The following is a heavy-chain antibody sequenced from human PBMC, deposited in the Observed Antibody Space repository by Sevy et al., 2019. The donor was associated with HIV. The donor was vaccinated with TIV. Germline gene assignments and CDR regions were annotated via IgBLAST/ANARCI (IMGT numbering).Heavy chain of an antibody. CDR2: ISIDGSNK. V-gene: IGHV3-30*18. CDR1: GFTFKYHG. D-gene: IGHD2-15*01. Sequence: GGSLRLSCAASGFTFKYHGTHWVRQAPGKGLEWLSLISIDGSNKYYADSVKGRFTISRDNAKNTVSVQMNSLRPEDTATYYCAKDGGHIDIDYWGQGILVTVSS. J-gene: IGHJ4*02. CDR3: AKDGGHIDIDY.